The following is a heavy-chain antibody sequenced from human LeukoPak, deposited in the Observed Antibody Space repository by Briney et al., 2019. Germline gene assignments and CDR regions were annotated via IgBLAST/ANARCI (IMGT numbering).Heavy chain of an antibody. CDR1: GFTFTDYA. V-gene: IGHV3-23*01. Sequence: GGSLRLSCATSGFTFTDYAMNWVRQAPGKGLEWVSAISGIATGGNTYYRDSVKGQFTISRDNSKNMLYLGMNSLRAEDTAVYYCAKGTTDYGSGYGMDVWGKGTTVTVSS. D-gene: IGHD3-10*01. J-gene: IGHJ6*04. CDR3: AKGTTDYGSGYGMDV. CDR2: ISGIATGGNT.